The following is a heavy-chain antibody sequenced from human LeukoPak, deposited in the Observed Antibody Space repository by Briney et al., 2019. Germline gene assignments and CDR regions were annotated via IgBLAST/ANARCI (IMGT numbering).Heavy chain of an antibody. CDR1: GFTFSDHY. CDR2: TRNKSNSYTT. J-gene: IGHJ3*02. Sequence: GGALRLSCAASGFTFSDHYMDWVRQAPGKGLEGGGRTRNKSNSYTTEYAASVKGRFTISTVDSKHSLYLQMTSLKTEDTAVYYCARVGASSGAFDIWGQGTMVTVSS. V-gene: IGHV3-72*01. D-gene: IGHD1-26*01. CDR3: ARVGASSGAFDI.